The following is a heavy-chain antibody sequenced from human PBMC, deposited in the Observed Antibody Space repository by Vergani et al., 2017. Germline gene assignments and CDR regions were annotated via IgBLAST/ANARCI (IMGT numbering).Heavy chain of an antibody. CDR3: ARHSTVEWLVKLGWIDP. CDR1: GASIRSSNYY. D-gene: IGHD6-19*01. J-gene: IGHJ5*02. CDR2: IYYSGST. V-gene: IGHV4-39*01. Sequence: QLQLQESGPGLVKPSATLSLTCSVSGASIRSSNYYWGWILQPPGKGLEWIASIYYSGSTYYNPSFKSRVTISVDTSKNQFSLKLSSVTAADTAVYFCARHSTVEWLVKLGWIDPWGQGILVTVSS.